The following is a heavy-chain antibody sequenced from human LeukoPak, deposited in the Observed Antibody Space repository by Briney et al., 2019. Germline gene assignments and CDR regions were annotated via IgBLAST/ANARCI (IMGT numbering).Heavy chain of an antibody. CDR2: INQDGSIL. D-gene: IGHD6-6*01. CDR1: GFIFSNYW. J-gene: IGHJ4*02. V-gene: IGHV3-7*01. Sequence: SGGSLRLSCAASGFIFSNYWMTWVRQAPGKGLAWVANINQDGSILYYADSLKGRFPVSRDNAKNSLYLQITTLRAEDTAVYYCARIGYSSSSLDYWGEGTLVTVSS. CDR3: ARIGYSSSSLDY.